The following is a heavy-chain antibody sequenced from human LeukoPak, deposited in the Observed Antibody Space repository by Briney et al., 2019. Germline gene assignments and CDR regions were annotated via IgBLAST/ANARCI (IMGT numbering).Heavy chain of an antibody. CDR3: AKGGGYEAQYYYYYLDV. CDR1: GFIFSSYG. CDR2: IRYDGSNK. V-gene: IGHV3-30*02. Sequence: GGSLRLSCAASGFIFSSYGMHWVRQAPGKGLEWVAFIRYDGSNKYYADSVKGRFTISRDNSKNTLYLQMKSLRAEDTAVYYCAKGGGYEAQYYYYYLDVWGKGTTVTISS. J-gene: IGHJ6*03. D-gene: IGHD5-12*01.